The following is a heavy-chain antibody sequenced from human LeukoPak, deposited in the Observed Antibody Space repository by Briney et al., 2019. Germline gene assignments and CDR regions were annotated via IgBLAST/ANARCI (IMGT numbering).Heavy chain of an antibody. CDR1: GGSFSGYY. Sequence: PSETLSLTRAVYGGSFSGYYWSWIRQPPGKGLEWIGEINHSGSTNYNPSLKSRVTISVDTSKNQFSLKLSSVTAADTAVYYCARRGPPGLTMVRGVIPYYFDYWGQGTLVTVSS. J-gene: IGHJ4*02. D-gene: IGHD3-10*01. CDR2: INHSGST. V-gene: IGHV4-34*01. CDR3: ARRGPPGLTMVRGVIPYYFDY.